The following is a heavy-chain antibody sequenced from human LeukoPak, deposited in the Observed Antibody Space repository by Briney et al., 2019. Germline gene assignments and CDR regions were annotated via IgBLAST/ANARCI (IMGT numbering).Heavy chain of an antibody. CDR2: ISYDGSNK. D-gene: IGHD3-16*02. J-gene: IGHJ4*02. CDR1: GFTFSSYG. V-gene: IGHV3-30*18. Sequence: PGGSLRLSCAASGFTFSSYGMHWVRQAPGKGLEWVAVISYDGSNKYYADSVKGRFTISRDNSKNTLYLQMNSLRAEDTAVYYCAKAGAPRIWGSYRPFDYWGQGTLVTVSS. CDR3: AKAGAPRIWGSYRPFDY.